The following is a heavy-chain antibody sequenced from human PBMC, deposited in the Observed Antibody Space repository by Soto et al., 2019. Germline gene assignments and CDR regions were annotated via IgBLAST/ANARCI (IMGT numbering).Heavy chain of an antibody. CDR3: VMVDNYVTPTPQDV. CDR2: ISPYTGNT. D-gene: IGHD3-16*01. V-gene: IGHV1-18*01. J-gene: IGHJ6*02. Sequence: QVQLVQSGDEVKKPGASVKVSCKASGYIFVNYGIAWVRQAPGQGLEWMGWISPYTGNTHSATKVQGRLTMTTDTTPSTANTDLGSPTSDDTAVYYCVMVDNYVTPTPQDVWGQGTTVTVSS. CDR1: GYIFVNYG.